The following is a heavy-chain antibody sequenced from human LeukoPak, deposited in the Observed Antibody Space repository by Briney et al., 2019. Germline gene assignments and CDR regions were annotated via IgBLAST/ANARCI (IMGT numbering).Heavy chain of an antibody. CDR2: IYTSGST. V-gene: IGHV4-4*07. J-gene: IGHJ4*02. Sequence: PSETLSLTCTVSGGSISTYYWSWIRQPAGKGLEWIGRIYTSGSTNYNPSLKSRVTISVDTSKNQFSLKLSSVTAADTAVYYCARLRVATNQNLFDYWGQGTLVTVSS. CDR3: ARLRVATNQNLFDY. CDR1: GGSISTYY. D-gene: IGHD5-24*01.